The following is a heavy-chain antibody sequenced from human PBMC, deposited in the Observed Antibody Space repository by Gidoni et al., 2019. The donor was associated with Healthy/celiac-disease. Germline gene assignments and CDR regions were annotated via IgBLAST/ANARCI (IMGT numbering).Heavy chain of an antibody. CDR1: GGTISSYY. CDR3: ARVEYSSSDGYYYYYYMDV. D-gene: IGHD6-6*01. Sequence: QVQLQESGPGLVKPSETLSLTCTVSGGTISSYYWSWIRQPARKGLEWIGRIYTSGRTNYNPSLKSRVTMSVDTSKNQFSLKLSSVTAADTAVYYCARVEYSSSDGYYYYYYMDVWGKGTTVTVSS. V-gene: IGHV4-4*07. J-gene: IGHJ6*03. CDR2: IYTSGRT.